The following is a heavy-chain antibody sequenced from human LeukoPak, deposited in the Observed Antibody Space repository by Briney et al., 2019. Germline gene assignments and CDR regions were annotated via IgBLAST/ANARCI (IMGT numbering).Heavy chain of an antibody. J-gene: IGHJ4*02. Sequence: GGSLRLSCAASGFTVSSNYMNWVRQAPGKGLEWVSVIYSGGTTYYADSVKGRFTISRDNSKNTLYLQMNSLRAEDTAVYHCARLGELGSDFDYWGQGTLVTVSS. CDR1: GFTVSSNY. V-gene: IGHV3-53*01. D-gene: IGHD1-26*01. CDR2: IYSGGTT. CDR3: ARLGELGSDFDY.